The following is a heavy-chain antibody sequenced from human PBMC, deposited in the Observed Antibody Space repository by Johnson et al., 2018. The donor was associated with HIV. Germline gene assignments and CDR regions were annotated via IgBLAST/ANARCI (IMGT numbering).Heavy chain of an antibody. J-gene: IGHJ3*02. V-gene: IGHV3-15*01. CDR1: GFTFSNAW. D-gene: IGHD5-18*01. CDR3: ASRSYGYVRHAFDI. Sequence: VLLVESGGGLVKPGGSLRLSCAASGFTFSNAWMSWVRQAPGKGLEWVGRIKSKTDGGTTDYAAPVKGRFTISRADSKNTLYLQRNSLRAEDTAVYYCASRSYGYVRHAFDIWGQGTMVTVSS. CDR2: IKSKTDGGTT.